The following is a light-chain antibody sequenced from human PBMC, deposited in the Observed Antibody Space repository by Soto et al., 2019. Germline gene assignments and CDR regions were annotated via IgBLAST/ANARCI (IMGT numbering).Light chain of an antibody. V-gene: IGKV1-5*01. Sequence: DIHMTHAPATLAASVGYRVTSTCRASQSISRWLAWYQQKPGKAPKLLIYDASTLESGVPSRFSGRGSGTEFTLTISSLQPDDFATYYCQQYNSYSFGQGTKVDI. J-gene: IGKJ1*01. CDR3: QQYNSYS. CDR2: DAS. CDR1: QSISRW.